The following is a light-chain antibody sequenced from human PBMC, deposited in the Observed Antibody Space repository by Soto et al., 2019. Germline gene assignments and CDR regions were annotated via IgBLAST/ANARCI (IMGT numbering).Light chain of an antibody. CDR2: DVS. CDR1: SSDVGTCNY. CDR3: ISYAGSSIWV. Sequence: QSALTQPPSASGSPGQSVTISCTGISSDVGTCNYVSWYQQHPGKAPKLMIYDVSKRPSGVPDRFSGSKSGNTASLTVSGLQAEDEADYYCISYAGSSIWVFGGGTKLTVL. J-gene: IGLJ3*02. V-gene: IGLV2-8*01.